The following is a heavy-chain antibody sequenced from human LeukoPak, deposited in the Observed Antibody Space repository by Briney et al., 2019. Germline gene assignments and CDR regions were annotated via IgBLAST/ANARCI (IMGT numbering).Heavy chain of an antibody. CDR1: GFTFSGYG. V-gene: IGHV3-33*01. J-gene: IGHJ4*02. Sequence: GGSLRLSCAASGFTFSGYGMHWVRQAPGKGLEWVAVIWYDGSNDDYANSVKGRFTISRDNSKNTLYLQMNSLRAEDTAMYYCARSIPRYDGSAYYPDYWGQGTLVTVSS. CDR2: IWYDGSND. D-gene: IGHD3-22*01. CDR3: ARSIPRYDGSAYYPDY.